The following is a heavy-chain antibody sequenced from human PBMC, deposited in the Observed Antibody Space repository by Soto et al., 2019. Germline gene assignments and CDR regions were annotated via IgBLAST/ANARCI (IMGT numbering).Heavy chain of an antibody. D-gene: IGHD2-15*01. CDR3: ASRYCSGGSCPRGPYFDY. CDR2: IYYSGST. V-gene: IGHV4-31*02. J-gene: IGHJ4*02. Sequence: DLEWIGYIYYSGSTYYNPSLKSRVTISVDTSKNQFSLKLSSVTAADTAVYYCASRYCSGGSCPRGPYFDYWGQGTLVTVSS.